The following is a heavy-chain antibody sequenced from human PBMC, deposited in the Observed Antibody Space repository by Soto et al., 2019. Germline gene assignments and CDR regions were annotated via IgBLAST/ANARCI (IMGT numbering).Heavy chain of an antibody. CDR2: ISWNSGSI. CDR1: GFTFDDYA. J-gene: IGHJ4*02. D-gene: IGHD6-19*01. Sequence: EVQLVESGGGLVQPGRSLRLSCAASGFTFDDYAMHWARQAPGKGLEWVSGISWNSGSIGYADSVKGRFTISRDNAKHSLYLQMNSLRAEDTALYYCAKDRGLVLSFYFAYWGQGTLVTVSS. V-gene: IGHV3-9*01. CDR3: AKDRGLVLSFYFAY.